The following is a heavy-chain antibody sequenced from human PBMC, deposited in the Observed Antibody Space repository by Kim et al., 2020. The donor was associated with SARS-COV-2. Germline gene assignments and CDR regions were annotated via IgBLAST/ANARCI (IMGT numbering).Heavy chain of an antibody. J-gene: IGHJ4*02. CDR3: AKRDSSENAGGLLQY. CDR2: ISGSGDRT. D-gene: IGHD3-10*01. V-gene: IGHV3-23*01. Sequence: GGSLRLSCAASGFTFKNFGMSWVRQAPGKGLEWVSGISGSGDRTFYADFVRGRFTISRDNAKNTLDLQMIDLRAEDTAMYYCAKRDSSENAGGLLQYWGQGTLVAVSS. CDR1: GFTFKNFG.